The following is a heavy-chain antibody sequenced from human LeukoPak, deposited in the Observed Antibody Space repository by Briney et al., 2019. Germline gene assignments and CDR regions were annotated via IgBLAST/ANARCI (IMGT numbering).Heavy chain of an antibody. J-gene: IGHJ6*03. V-gene: IGHV3-23*01. Sequence: GGSLRLSCAASGFTFSSYAMSWVRQAPGKGLEWVSGISGSGDSTYYADSVKGRFTISRDNSKNTLFLQMNSLRAEDTAVYYWGGGGGSRYYYYMDVWGKGTTVTVSS. D-gene: IGHD3-3*01. CDR1: GFTFSSYA. CDR2: ISGSGDST. CDR3: GGGGGSRYYYYMDV.